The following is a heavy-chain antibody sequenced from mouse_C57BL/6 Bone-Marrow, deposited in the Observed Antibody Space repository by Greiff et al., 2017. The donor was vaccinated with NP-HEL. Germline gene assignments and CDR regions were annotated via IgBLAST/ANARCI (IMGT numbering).Heavy chain of an antibody. V-gene: IGHV1-69*01. CDR3: ARNYYGSVWYFDV. Sequence: QVQLQQPGAELVMPGASVKLSCKASGYTFTSYWMHWVKQRPGQGLEWIGEIDPSDSYTNYNQKFKGKSTLTVDKSSSTAYMQLSSLTSEDSAVYYWARNYYGSVWYFDVWGTGTTVTVSS. CDR2: IDPSDSYT. J-gene: IGHJ1*03. CDR1: GYTFTSYW. D-gene: IGHD1-1*01.